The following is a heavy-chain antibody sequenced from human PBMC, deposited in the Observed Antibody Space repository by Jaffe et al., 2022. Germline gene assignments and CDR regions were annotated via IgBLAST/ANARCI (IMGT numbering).Heavy chain of an antibody. CDR3: TSTVRLSYYFDY. Sequence: EVQLVESGGGLVQPGRSLRLSCTASGFTFGDYAMSWVRQAPGKGLEWVGFIRSKAYGGTTEYAASVKGRFTISRDDSKSIAYLQMNSLKTEDTAVYYCTSTVRLSYYFDYWGQGTLVTVSS. CDR1: GFTFGDYA. D-gene: IGHD4-4*01. CDR2: IRSKAYGGTT. J-gene: IGHJ4*02. V-gene: IGHV3-49*04.